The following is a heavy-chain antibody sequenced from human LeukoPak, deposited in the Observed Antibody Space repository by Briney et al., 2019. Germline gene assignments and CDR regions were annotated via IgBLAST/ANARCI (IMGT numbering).Heavy chain of an antibody. CDR1: GYIFPRYG. Sequence: ASVKVSCKGSGYIFPRYGLAWVRQAPGQGLEWMGWISPYNGETKYAQNFQDRLTLTTDTSTSTAYMDLRSLRSDGTAVYYCVRDNLPVGSPENYFDSWGQGTLVTVSS. V-gene: IGHV1-18*01. CDR2: ISPYNGET. CDR3: VRDNLPVGSPENYFDS. D-gene: IGHD1-26*01. J-gene: IGHJ4*02.